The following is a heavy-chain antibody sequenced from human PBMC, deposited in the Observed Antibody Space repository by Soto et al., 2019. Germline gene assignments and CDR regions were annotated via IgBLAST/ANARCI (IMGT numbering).Heavy chain of an antibody. CDR3: SRDPQLVQMNWFDP. J-gene: IGHJ5*02. CDR1: GGTFSSYT. Sequence: QVQLVQSGAEVKKPGSSVKVSCKASGGTFSSYTISWVRQAPGQGLEWMGRIIPVLGIANYAQKFQGRVTXXAXKXXSTAYMELSSLRSEDTAVYYCSRDPQLVQMNWFDPWGQGTLVTVSS. D-gene: IGHD6-13*01. CDR2: IIPVLGIA. V-gene: IGHV1-69*08.